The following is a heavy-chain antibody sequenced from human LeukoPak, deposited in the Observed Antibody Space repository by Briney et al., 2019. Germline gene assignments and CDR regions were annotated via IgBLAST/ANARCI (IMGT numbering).Heavy chain of an antibody. Sequence: ASVKVSCKASGYTFTSYYMHWVRQAPGQGLEWMGIINPSGGSTSYAQKFQGRVTMTRDTSTSTVYMELSSLRSEDTAVYYCARIGYSSGYYSFWRHHISGFDYWGQGTLVTVSS. CDR3: ARIGYSSGYYSFWRHHISGFDY. V-gene: IGHV1-46*01. J-gene: IGHJ4*02. D-gene: IGHD3-22*01. CDR1: GYTFTSYY. CDR2: INPSGGST.